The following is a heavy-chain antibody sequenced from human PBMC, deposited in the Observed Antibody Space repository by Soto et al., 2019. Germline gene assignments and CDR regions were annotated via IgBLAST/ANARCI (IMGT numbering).Heavy chain of an antibody. Sequence: GSVNVSCKASGYSFSSNGISWVRQAPGQGLEWMGWISTDNGNINYAQKLQGRVTISTDASTNTVHVELRSLRSDDTAVFYCARDIVNYGLDVWGQGTPVTVSS. J-gene: IGHJ6*02. D-gene: IGHD1-26*01. CDR3: ARDIVNYGLDV. V-gene: IGHV1-18*01. CDR1: GYSFSSNG. CDR2: ISTDNGNI.